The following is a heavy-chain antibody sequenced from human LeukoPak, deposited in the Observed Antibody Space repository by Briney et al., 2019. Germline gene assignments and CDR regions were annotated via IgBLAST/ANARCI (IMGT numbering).Heavy chain of an antibody. CDR2: INHSGST. CDR1: GGSFSGYY. Sequence: SETLSLTCAVYGGSFSGYYWSWIRQPPGKGLEWIGEINHSGSTNYNPSLKSRVTISVDTSKNQFSLKLSSVTAADTAVYYCARVIVPLRTYYSDYWGQGTLVTVSS. V-gene: IGHV4-34*01. J-gene: IGHJ4*02. D-gene: IGHD2/OR15-2a*01. CDR3: ARVIVPLRTYYSDY.